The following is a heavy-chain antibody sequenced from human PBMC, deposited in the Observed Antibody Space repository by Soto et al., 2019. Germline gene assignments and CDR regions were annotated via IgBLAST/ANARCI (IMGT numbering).Heavy chain of an antibody. D-gene: IGHD3-16*01. Sequence: EVQLVESGGDLVKPGGSLRLSCAASGLPFSNAWMTWVRQAPGKGLEWVGRIKSNTDGGALDYAAPLNGRFTISRDDSRSTLYLLLNGLKPEYTAVYYCATRPAPYYADWSLDYWGQGTLVTVSS. J-gene: IGHJ4*02. CDR2: IKSNTDGGAL. V-gene: IGHV3-15*01. CDR1: GLPFSNAW. CDR3: ATRPAPYYADWSLDY.